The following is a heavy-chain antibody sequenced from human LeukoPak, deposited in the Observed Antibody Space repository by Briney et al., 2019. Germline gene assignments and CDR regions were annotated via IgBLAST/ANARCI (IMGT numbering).Heavy chain of an antibody. J-gene: IGHJ6*03. CDR2: ISSCSSTI. V-gene: IGHV3-48*01. CDR1: GFTFSSYS. CDR3: ARDQGHLGLGMDV. Sequence: GGSLRLSCAASGFTFSSYSMNWVRQAPGKGLEWVSYISSCSSTIYYADSVKGRFTISRDNAKNSLYLQMNSLRAEDTAVYYCARDQGHLGLGMDVWGKGTTVTVSS. D-gene: IGHD3-16*01.